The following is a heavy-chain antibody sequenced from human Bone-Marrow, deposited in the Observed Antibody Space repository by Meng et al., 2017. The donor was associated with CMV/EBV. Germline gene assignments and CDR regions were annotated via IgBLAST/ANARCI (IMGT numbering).Heavy chain of an antibody. J-gene: IGHJ3*01. V-gene: IGHV4-59*01. CDR2: IYYSGST. CDR1: GGSISSYY. D-gene: IGHD1-1*01. Sequence: SETLSLTCTVSGGSISSYYWSWIRQPPGKGLEWIGYIYYSGSTNYNPSLKSRVTISVDTSKNQFSLKLCSVTAADTAVYYCARGLGTDAFDFWGQGTMVTVSS. CDR3: ARGLGTDAFDF.